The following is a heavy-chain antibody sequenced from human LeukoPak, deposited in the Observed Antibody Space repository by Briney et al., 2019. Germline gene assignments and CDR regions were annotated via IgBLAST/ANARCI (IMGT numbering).Heavy chain of an antibody. CDR2: IWYDGSNK. Sequence: GGSLRLSCAASGFTFSSYWMHRVRQVPGKGLEWVAVIWYDGSNKYYADSVKGRFTISRDNSKNALYLQLTSLRLEDTALYYCVKDLTGTWSFDYWGQGTLVTVSS. J-gene: IGHJ4*02. V-gene: IGHV3-30*02. CDR1: GFTFSSYW. CDR3: VKDLTGTWSFDY. D-gene: IGHD3-9*01.